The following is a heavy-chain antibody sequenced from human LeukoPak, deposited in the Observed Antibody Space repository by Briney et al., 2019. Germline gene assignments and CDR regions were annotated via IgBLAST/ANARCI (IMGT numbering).Heavy chain of an antibody. CDR1: GYTFTGYY. J-gene: IGHJ4*02. Sequence: ASVKVSCRASGYTFTGYYMHWVRQAPGQGLEWMGWINPNSGGTNYAQKFQGWVTMTRDTSISTAYMELSRLRSDDTAVYYCARGLINGHDFDYWGQGTLVTVSS. CDR2: INPNSGGT. D-gene: IGHD5-12*01. CDR3: ARGLINGHDFDY. V-gene: IGHV1-2*04.